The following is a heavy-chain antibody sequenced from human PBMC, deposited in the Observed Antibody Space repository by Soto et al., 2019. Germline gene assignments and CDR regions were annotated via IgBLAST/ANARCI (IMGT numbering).Heavy chain of an antibody. CDR1: GYTFTSYG. J-gene: IGHJ6*03. V-gene: IGHV1-18*01. CDR2: ISAYNGNT. CDR3: ARGGYYDFWSGYLNYYYYYMAV. Sequence: QVQLVQSGAEVKKPGASVKVSCKASGYTFTSYGISWVRQAPGQGLEWMGWISAYNGNTNYAQKLQGRVTMTTDTSTSTAYMELRSLRSDDTAVYYCARGGYYDFWSGYLNYYYYYMAVWGKGTTVTVSS. D-gene: IGHD3-3*01.